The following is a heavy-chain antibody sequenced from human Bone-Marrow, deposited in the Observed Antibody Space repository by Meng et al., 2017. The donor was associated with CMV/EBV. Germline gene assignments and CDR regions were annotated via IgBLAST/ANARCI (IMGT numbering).Heavy chain of an antibody. V-gene: IGHV3-53*01. J-gene: IGHJ6*02. CDR3: ARDRGFPISRYGMDV. CDR2: IYSGGST. CDR1: GFTVSSNY. D-gene: IGHD3-3*01. Sequence: GESLKISCAASGFTVSSNYMSWVRQAPGKGLEWVSVIYSGGSTYYADSVKGRFTISRDNSKNTLYLQMNSLRAEDTAVYYCARDRGFPISRYGMDVWGQGTTVTFSS.